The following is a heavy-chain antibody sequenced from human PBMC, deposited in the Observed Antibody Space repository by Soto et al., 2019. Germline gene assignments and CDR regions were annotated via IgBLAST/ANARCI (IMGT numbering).Heavy chain of an antibody. CDR3: ARDRIAAAGWSYGMDV. V-gene: IGHV1-2*04. CDR1: GYTFTGYY. Sequence: ASVKVSCKASGYTFTGYYMHWVRQAPGQGLEWMGWINPNSGGTNYAQKFQGWVTMTRDTSISTAYMELSRLRSDDTAVYYCARDRIAAAGWSYGMDVWGQGTTVTVS. D-gene: IGHD6-13*01. CDR2: INPNSGGT. J-gene: IGHJ6*02.